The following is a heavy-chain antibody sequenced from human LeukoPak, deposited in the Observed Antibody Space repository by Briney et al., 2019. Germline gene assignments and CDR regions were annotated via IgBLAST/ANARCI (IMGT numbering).Heavy chain of an antibody. V-gene: IGHV4-38-2*02. CDR2: IYHSGST. J-gene: IGHJ4*02. D-gene: IGHD4-23*01. Sequence: SETLSLTCTVSGYSISSGYYGGWIRQPPGKGLEWIGSIYHSGSTYYNPSLKSRVTISVDTSKNQFSLKLSSVTAADTAVYYCASGRGRLGGNSEYYFDYWGQGTLVTVSS. CDR3: ASGRGRLGGNSEYYFDY. CDR1: GYSISSGYY.